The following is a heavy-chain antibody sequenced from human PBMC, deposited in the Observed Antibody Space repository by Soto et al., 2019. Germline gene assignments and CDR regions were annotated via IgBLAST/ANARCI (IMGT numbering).Heavy chain of an antibody. V-gene: IGHV4-39*01. CDR1: GGSISSSSYY. Sequence: PSETLSLTCTVSGGSISSSSYYWGWIRQPPGKGLEWIGSIYYSGNTYYNPSLKSRVTISVDTAKNQFSLKLSSVTAADTAVYYCARQYYFGSGSYYSILTDSWGQGTVVTVSS. CDR3: ARQYYFGSGSYYSILTDS. CDR2: IYYSGNT. D-gene: IGHD3-10*01. J-gene: IGHJ4*02.